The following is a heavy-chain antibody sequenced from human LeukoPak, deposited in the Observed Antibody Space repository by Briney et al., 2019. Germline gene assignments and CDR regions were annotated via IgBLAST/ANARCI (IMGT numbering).Heavy chain of an antibody. CDR2: INPSGGST. Sequence: ASVKVSCKASGYTFRNFYKHWVRQAPGQGLEWMGLINPSGGSTSYSYKLQGRVTMTRDMSTSTIYMELSSLRSEDTAVYYCAREGASFKWFGEWGQGTLITVSS. CDR3: AREGASFKWFGE. J-gene: IGHJ4*02. V-gene: IGHV1-46*04. D-gene: IGHD3-10*01. CDR1: GYTFRNFY.